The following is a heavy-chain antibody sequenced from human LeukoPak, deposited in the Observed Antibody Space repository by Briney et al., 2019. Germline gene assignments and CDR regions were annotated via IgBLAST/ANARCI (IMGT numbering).Heavy chain of an antibody. D-gene: IGHD3-22*01. CDR3: ARGAYYYED. CDR2: ISSSSSTI. Sequence: PGGSLRLSCAASGFTFSSYGMHWVRQAPGKGLEWVSYISSSSSTIYYADSVKGRFTISRGNARNSLYLQMNSLRAEDTAVYYCARGAYYYEDWGQGTLVTVSS. J-gene: IGHJ4*02. CDR1: GFTFSSYG. V-gene: IGHV3-48*01.